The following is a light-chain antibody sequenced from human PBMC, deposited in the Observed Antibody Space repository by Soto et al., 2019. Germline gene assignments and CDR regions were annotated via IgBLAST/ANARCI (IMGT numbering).Light chain of an antibody. Sequence: AIQMTQSPSSLSASVGDRVTITCRTSQDIRNDVGWYQQKPGKAPKLLIYSASSLQSGVPSRFSGSGSGTYFTLTISSLQPEDFATYYCLQDYNFPHTFGQGTKLEL. CDR3: LQDYNFPHT. J-gene: IGKJ2*01. CDR2: SAS. CDR1: QDIRND. V-gene: IGKV1-6*01.